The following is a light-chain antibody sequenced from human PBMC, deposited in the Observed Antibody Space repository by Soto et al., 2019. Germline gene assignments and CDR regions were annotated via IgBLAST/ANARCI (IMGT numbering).Light chain of an antibody. J-gene: IGLJ2*01. V-gene: IGLV8-61*01. Sequence: QAVVTQEPSFSVSPGGTVTLTCGLSSGSVSTSYYPSWYQQTPGQAPRTLIYSTNTRSSGVPDRFSGSILGNKAALTITGAQADDESDYYCVLYRDSGVLVFGGGTKLTVL. CDR2: STN. CDR1: SGSVSTSYY. CDR3: VLYRDSGVLV.